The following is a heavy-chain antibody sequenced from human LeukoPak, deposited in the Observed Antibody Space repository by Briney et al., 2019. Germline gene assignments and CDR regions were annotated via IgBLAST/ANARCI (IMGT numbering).Heavy chain of an antibody. J-gene: IGHJ4*02. Sequence: GGSLRLSCTASGFTFSSYWMRWVREAPGKGLVWVSRINSDGGSTSYADSVKGRFTISRDNAKNTLYLQMNSLRAEDTAVYYCARRIQGMAPYYFDYWGQGTLVTVSS. D-gene: IGHD5-24*01. V-gene: IGHV3-74*01. CDR1: GFTFSSYW. CDR2: INSDGGST. CDR3: ARRIQGMAPYYFDY.